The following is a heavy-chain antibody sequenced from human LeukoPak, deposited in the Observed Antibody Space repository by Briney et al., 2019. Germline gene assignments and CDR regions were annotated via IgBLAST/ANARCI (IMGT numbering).Heavy chain of an antibody. Sequence: SVKVSCKASGGTFSSYAISWVRQAPGQGLEWMGGIIPIFGTANYAQKFQGRVTITADESTSTAYMELSSLRSEDTAVYYCARVDGSGSYSTYAEDWFDPWGQGTLVTVSS. CDR3: ARVDGSGSYSTYAEDWFDP. CDR1: GGTFSSYA. D-gene: IGHD3-10*01. J-gene: IGHJ5*02. V-gene: IGHV1-69*13. CDR2: IIPIFGTA.